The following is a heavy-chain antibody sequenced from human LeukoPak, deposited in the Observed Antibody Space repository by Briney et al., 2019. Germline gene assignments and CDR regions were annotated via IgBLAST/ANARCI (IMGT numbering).Heavy chain of an antibody. V-gene: IGHV4-34*01. D-gene: IGHD2-15*01. CDR2: INHSGST. J-gene: IGHJ4*02. Sequence: PSETLSLTCAAYGGSFSGYYWSRIRQPPGKGLEWIGEINHSGSTNYNPSLKSRVTISVDTSKNQFSLKLSSVTAADTAVYYCARGLVGYCSGGSCDPSDYWGQGTLVTVSS. CDR3: ARGLVGYCSGGSCDPSDY. CDR1: GGSFSGYY.